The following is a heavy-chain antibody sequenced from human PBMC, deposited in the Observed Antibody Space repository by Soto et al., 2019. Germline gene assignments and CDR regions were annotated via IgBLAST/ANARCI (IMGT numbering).Heavy chain of an antibody. V-gene: IGHV3-33*01. D-gene: IGHD6-19*01. J-gene: IGHJ4*02. CDR2: IWYDGSNK. CDR1: GFTFSSYG. CDR3: ARDLWIAEAGTDY. Sequence: QVQLVESGGGVVQPGRSLRLSCAASGFTFSSYGMHWVRQAPGKGLEWVAVIWYDGSNKYYADSVKGRFTISRDNSKNTLYLQMNSLRAEDTAVYYCARDLWIAEAGTDYWGQGTLVTVSS.